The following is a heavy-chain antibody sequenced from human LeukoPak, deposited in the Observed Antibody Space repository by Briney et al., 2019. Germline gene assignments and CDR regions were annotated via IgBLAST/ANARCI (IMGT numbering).Heavy chain of an antibody. CDR2: ISSSSGTI. CDR1: GFTFSSYA. J-gene: IGHJ4*02. Sequence: GGSLRLSCSASGFTFSSYAMNWVRQAPGKGLEWVSCISSSSGTIYYADSVKGRFTISRDNAKNSLYLQMNSLRAEDTAVYYCAREGISAYDSSGYLGYWGQGTLVTVSS. CDR3: AREGISAYDSSGYLGY. D-gene: IGHD3-22*01. V-gene: IGHV3-48*01.